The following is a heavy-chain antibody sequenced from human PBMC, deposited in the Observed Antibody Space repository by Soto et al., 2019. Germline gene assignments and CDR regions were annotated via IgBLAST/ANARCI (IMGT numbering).Heavy chain of an antibody. CDR2: IIPIFGTA. V-gene: IGHV1-69*13. CDR1: GGTFSRYA. CDR3: AKGVRWFGELLPPYYYYGMDV. Sequence: EAAVKVSCKACGGTFSRYAISWVRQAPGQGLEWMGGIIPIFGTANYAQKFQGRVTITADESTSTAYMELSSLRSEDTAVYYCAKGVRWFGELLPPYYYYGMDVWGQGTTVTVSS. J-gene: IGHJ6*02. D-gene: IGHD3-10*01.